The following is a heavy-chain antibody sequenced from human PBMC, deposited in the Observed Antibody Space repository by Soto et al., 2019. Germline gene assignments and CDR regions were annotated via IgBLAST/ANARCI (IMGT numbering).Heavy chain of an antibody. CDR3: ARELPSPGRETVAGYYFDY. Sequence: ASVKVSCKASGYTFTSYGISWVRQAPGQGLEWMGWISAYNGNTNYAQKLQGRVTMTTDTSTSTAYMELRSLRSDDTAVYYCARELPSPGRETVAGYYFDYWGQGTLVTVSS. CDR2: ISAYNGNT. J-gene: IGHJ4*02. V-gene: IGHV1-18*01. D-gene: IGHD6-19*01. CDR1: GYTFTSYG.